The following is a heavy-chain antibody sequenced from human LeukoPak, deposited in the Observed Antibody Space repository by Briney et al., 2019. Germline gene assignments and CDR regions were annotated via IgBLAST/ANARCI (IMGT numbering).Heavy chain of an antibody. J-gene: IGHJ4*02. CDR1: GFTFSSYA. CDR2: ISYDGSTK. CDR3: ARDSGCRSSSCPRNEFDY. D-gene: IGHD2-2*01. V-gene: IGHV3-30-3*01. Sequence: GGSLRLSCAASGFTFSSYAMHWVRQAPGKGLQWVALISYDGSTKYYADSVKGRFTISRDNSKNTLYLKMNSLRAEDTAVYYCARDSGCRSSSCPRNEFDYWGQGTLVTVSS.